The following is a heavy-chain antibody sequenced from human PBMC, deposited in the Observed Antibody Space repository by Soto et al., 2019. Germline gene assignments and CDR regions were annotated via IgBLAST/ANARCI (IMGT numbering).Heavy chain of an antibody. Sequence: ASVKVSCKASGYTFTNYGVHWVRQAPGQRLEWMGWINAGNGNTKYSQKLQGRVTINRDTSASTAYMELSGLRSEDTAVYYCARSGYSSGWYRWYFDSWGRGTLVTVSS. J-gene: IGHJ2*01. CDR2: INAGNGNT. V-gene: IGHV1-3*01. CDR3: ARSGYSSGWYRWYFDS. D-gene: IGHD6-19*01. CDR1: GYTFTNYG.